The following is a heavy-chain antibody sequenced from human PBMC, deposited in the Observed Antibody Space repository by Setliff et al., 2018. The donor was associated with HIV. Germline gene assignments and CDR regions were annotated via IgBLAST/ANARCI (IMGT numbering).Heavy chain of an antibody. V-gene: IGHV3-21*01. CDR3: ARDPGITAKPFYFGC. Sequence: GGSLRLSCAASGFTFSTYSMNWVRQSPGKGLEWVSYISGSRGYMYYADSVKGRFTISRDNAKNSLYLQMNGLRAEEKAVYYCARDPGITAKPFYFGCWGQGTLVTVSS. J-gene: IGHJ4*02. D-gene: IGHD1-20*01. CDR2: ISGSRGYM. CDR1: GFTFSTYS.